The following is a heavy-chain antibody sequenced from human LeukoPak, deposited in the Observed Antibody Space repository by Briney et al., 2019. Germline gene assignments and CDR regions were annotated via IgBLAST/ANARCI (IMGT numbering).Heavy chain of an antibody. V-gene: IGHV3-48*04. J-gene: IGHJ3*02. CDR3: VRGGSSPYKYNAFDI. Sequence: GGSLRLSCAASGFTFSNYNMNWVRQAPGKGLEWVSYISISASTTLYADSVKGRFTISRDNAKNSLYLQMNSLRAEDTAVYYCVRGGSSPYKYNAFDIWGQGTMVTVSS. CDR2: ISISASTT. CDR1: GFTFSNYN. D-gene: IGHD2-2*01.